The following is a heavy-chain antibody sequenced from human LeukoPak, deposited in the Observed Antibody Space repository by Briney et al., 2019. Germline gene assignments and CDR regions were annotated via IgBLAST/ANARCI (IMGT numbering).Heavy chain of an antibody. Sequence: KPSQTLSLTCTVSGDSISSGGYYWRWIRQHPGKGLEWIGYIYYSGNTYYNPSLKSRVTISVDTSKNQCSLKLSSVIAADTAVYYCARGYCTSSSCFARHWFDPWGQGTLVTVSS. J-gene: IGHJ5*02. CDR2: IYYSGNT. CDR1: GDSISSGGYY. V-gene: IGHV4-31*03. CDR3: ARGYCTSSSCFARHWFDP. D-gene: IGHD2-2*01.